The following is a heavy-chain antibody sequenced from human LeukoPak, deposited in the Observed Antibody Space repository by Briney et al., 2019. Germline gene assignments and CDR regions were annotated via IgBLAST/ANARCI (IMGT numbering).Heavy chain of an antibody. V-gene: IGHV3-7*03. CDR3: ARWRLGYNSQSNYFDS. J-gene: IGHJ4*02. CDR2: IKKTGSET. D-gene: IGHD1-1*01. CDR1: GFTFSSYA. Sequence: GGSPRLSCAASGFTFSSYAMSWVRQAPGKGLEWVAYIKKTGSETYYVDSVKGRFTITRDNTRNSLFLQMYSLRAEDTAVYYCARWRLGYNSQSNYFDSWGQGTLVTVSS.